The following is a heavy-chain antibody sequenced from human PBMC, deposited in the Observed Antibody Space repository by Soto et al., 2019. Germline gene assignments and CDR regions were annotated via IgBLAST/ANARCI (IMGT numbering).Heavy chain of an antibody. D-gene: IGHD3-3*01. CDR3: AKGHETLRFFEWLFFDY. Sequence: VGSLRLSGAASGFTFSSYAMSWVRQARGKGLEWVSAISGSGGSTYYADSVKGRFTISRDNSKNTLYLQMNSLRAEDTAVYYCAKGHETLRFFEWLFFDYWGQGTLVTVSS. CDR1: GFTFSSYA. J-gene: IGHJ4*02. CDR2: ISGSGGST. V-gene: IGHV3-23*01.